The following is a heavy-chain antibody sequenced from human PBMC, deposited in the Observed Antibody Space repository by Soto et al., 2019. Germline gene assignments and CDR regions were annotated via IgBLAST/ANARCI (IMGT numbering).Heavy chain of an antibody. Sequence: GGSLRLSCVASGFSFSSHWMNWVRQAPGKGLEWLATLKQDGSERYYVDSVKGRFTISRDNAKTSLYLHVDTLRVEDTAVYYCARLSDTGWCFDVWGRGTLVTVSS. CDR1: GFSFSSHW. J-gene: IGHJ2*01. CDR2: LKQDGSER. CDR3: ARLSDTGWCFDV. V-gene: IGHV3-7*01.